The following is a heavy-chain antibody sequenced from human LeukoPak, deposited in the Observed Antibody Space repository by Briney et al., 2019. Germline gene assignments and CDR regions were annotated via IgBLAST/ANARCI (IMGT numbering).Heavy chain of an antibody. CDR1: GFTFSNYW. D-gene: IGHD6-13*01. J-gene: IGHJ6*02. Sequence: GGSLRLSCAASGFTFSNYWMHWVRQAPGEGLMWVSHINSDGSTTNYADSVKGRFSISRDNAKNSLYLQMNSLRAEDTAVYYCARGIAAAGQGYYYYYGMDVWGQGTTVTVSS. CDR3: ARGIAAAGQGYYYYYGMDV. CDR2: INSDGSTT. V-gene: IGHV3-74*01.